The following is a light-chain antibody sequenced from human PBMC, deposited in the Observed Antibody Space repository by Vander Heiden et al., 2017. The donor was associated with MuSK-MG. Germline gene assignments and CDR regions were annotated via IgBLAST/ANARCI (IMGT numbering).Light chain of an antibody. J-gene: IGLJ2*01. CDR1: SRDIGSYDF. Sequence: QSALTQPASVSGSPGQSITISCTGTSRDIGSYDFVSWYQQRPGKAPKLIICDVSNRPSGVSDRFSGSKSGNEASLTISGLQDEDEADYFCSSYTSSTTLVFGGGTKLTVL. CDR2: DVS. V-gene: IGLV2-14*01. CDR3: SSYTSSTTLV.